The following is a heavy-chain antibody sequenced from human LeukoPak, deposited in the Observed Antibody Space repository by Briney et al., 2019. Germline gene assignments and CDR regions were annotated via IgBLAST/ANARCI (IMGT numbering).Heavy chain of an antibody. CDR2: ISSSCGST. Sequence: SAGSLRLSCAASGFTFSSYAMSWVRQAPGKGLEWVSAISSSCGSTYYADSVKSRFTISRDNSKNKLYLQMHSLRAEATAVYYCAKYEKMMVRGAGISYWRQGTLVPVSS. CDR1: GFTFSSYA. V-gene: IGHV3-23*01. CDR3: AKYEKMMVRGAGISY. D-gene: IGHD3-10*01. J-gene: IGHJ4*02.